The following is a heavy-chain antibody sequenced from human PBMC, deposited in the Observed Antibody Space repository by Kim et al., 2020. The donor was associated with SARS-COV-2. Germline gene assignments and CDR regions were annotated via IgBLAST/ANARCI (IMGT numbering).Heavy chain of an antibody. Sequence: SETLSLTCAVYGASFSGYYWSWIRQPPGKGLEWIGEINNSGSTNYNPSLKSRVIRYLHTSKNQCSLQLSSVTAADTAVYYCARHAAAGGSNGVDPWGQGALVTVSS. CDR1: GASFSGYY. CDR3: ARHAAAGGSNGVDP. V-gene: IGHV4-34*01. D-gene: IGHD6-13*01. J-gene: IGHJ5*02. CDR2: INNSGST.